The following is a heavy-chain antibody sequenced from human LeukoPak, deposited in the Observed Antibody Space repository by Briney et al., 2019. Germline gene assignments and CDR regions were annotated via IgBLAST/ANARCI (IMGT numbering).Heavy chain of an antibody. CDR1: GGSFSGYY. D-gene: IGHD3-10*01. Sequence: SETPSLTCAVYGGSFSGYYWSWIRQPSGKGLEWSGEINHSGSTNYNPSLKSRVTISVDTSKNQFSLKLSSVTAADTAVYCRARGRVGYYYGSGTLNWFDPWGQGTLVTVSS. V-gene: IGHV4-34*01. CDR2: INHSGST. J-gene: IGHJ5*02. CDR3: ARGRVGYYYGSGTLNWFDP.